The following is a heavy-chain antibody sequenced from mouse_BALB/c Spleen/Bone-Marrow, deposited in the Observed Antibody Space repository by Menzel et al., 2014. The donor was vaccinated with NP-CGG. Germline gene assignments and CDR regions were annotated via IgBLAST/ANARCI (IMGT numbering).Heavy chain of an antibody. Sequence: EVQLVESGGGLVQPGGSRKLSCAASGFTFSSFGMHWVRQAPEKGLEWVAYISSGSSTIYYADTVKGRFTISRDNPENTLFLQMTSLRPEDTAMYYCASDSSGYYYAMDYWGQGTSVTVSS. CDR3: ASDSSGYYYAMDY. V-gene: IGHV5-17*02. J-gene: IGHJ4*01. CDR2: ISSGSSTI. CDR1: GFTFSSFG. D-gene: IGHD3-2*01.